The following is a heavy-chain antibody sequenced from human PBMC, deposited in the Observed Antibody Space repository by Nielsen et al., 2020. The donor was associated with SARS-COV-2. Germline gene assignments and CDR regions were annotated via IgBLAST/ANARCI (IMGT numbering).Heavy chain of an antibody. Sequence: ASVKVSCKASGYTFTSYDINWVRQATGQGLEWMGWMNPNSGNTGYAQKFQGRVTMTRNTSISTAYMELSSLRSEDTAVHYCARAPALIGGGVDYGMDVWGQGTTVTVSS. CDR1: GYTFTSYD. J-gene: IGHJ6*02. CDR3: ARAPALIGGGVDYGMDV. CDR2: MNPNSGNT. D-gene: IGHD2-15*01. V-gene: IGHV1-8*01.